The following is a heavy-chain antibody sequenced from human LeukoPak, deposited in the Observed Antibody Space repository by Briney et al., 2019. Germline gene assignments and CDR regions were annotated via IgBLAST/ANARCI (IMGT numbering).Heavy chain of an antibody. J-gene: IGHJ4*02. D-gene: IGHD4-23*01. V-gene: IGHV4-59*01. CDR3: AREMTYTGGWGPFDY. Sequence: KPSETLSLTCSVSGGVISGYCWDWIRQPPGKGLEWIGYVCHSGSSNSNPFLKSRVTLSVDTSKNQFSLRLTSVTASDTAVYFCAREMTYTGGWGPFDYWGPGALLTVSS. CDR2: VCHSGSS. CDR1: GGVISGYC.